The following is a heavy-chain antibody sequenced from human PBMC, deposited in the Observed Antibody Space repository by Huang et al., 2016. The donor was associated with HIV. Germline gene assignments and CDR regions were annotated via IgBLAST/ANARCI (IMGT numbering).Heavy chain of an antibody. J-gene: IGHJ4*02. Sequence: EVQLVESGGGLVQPGGSLRLSCIASGFTFSNYWMTWVRQAPGKGLEWVANIKEDGSEKNYGDSVKGRFTISRDNAKNSLYLQLNSLRAEDTALYYCARDQGFTVTTEYYFDYWGQGTLVTVSS. V-gene: IGHV3-7*01. CDR3: ARDQGFTVTTEYYFDY. D-gene: IGHD4-17*01. CDR1: GFTFSNYW. CDR2: IKEDGSEK.